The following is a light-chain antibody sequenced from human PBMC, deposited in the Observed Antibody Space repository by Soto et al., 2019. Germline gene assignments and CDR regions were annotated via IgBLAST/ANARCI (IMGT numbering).Light chain of an antibody. J-gene: IGLJ1*01. CDR1: SSDVGGYNY. V-gene: IGLV2-14*01. Sequence: QSVLAQPASVSGSPGQSITISCTGTSSDVGGYNYVSWYQQHPGKAPKLMIYDVSNRPSGVSNRFSGSKSGNTASLTISGLQAEDEADYYCSSYTSSSTSYVFGTRTKVTVL. CDR3: SSYTSSSTSYV. CDR2: DVS.